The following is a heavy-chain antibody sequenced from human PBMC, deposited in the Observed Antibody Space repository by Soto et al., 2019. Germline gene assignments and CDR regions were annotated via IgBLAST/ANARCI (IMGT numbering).Heavy chain of an antibody. D-gene: IGHD4-17*01. CDR2: IWYDGSNK. CDR1: GFTFSSYG. J-gene: IGHJ6*03. V-gene: IGHV3-33*01. Sequence: GGSLRLSCAASGFTFSSYGMHWVRQAPGKGLEWVAVIWYDGSNKYYADSVKGRFTISRDNSKNTLYLQMNSLRAEDTAVYYCARLPYGDYAYYYYYMDVWGKGTTVTVSS. CDR3: ARLPYGDYAYYYYYMDV.